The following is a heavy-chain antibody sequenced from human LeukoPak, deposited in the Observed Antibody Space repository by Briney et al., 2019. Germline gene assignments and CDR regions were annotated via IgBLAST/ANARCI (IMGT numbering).Heavy chain of an antibody. J-gene: IGHJ5*02. V-gene: IGHV4-59*01. Sequence: SETLSLTCTVSGGSISSYYWSWIRQPPGKGLEWIGYIYYSGSTNYNPSLKSRVTISEDTSKNQFSLKLSSVTAADTAVYYCARDRLYCSSTSCSGDCFDPWGQGTLVTVSS. CDR2: IYYSGST. CDR3: ARDRLYCSSTSCSGDCFDP. D-gene: IGHD2-2*01. CDR1: GGSISSYY.